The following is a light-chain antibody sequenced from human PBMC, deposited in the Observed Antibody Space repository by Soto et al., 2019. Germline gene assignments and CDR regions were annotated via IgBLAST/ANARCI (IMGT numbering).Light chain of an antibody. CDR2: LGS. CDR3: MQALQTPYT. Sequence: DIVMTQSPLSLPVTPGEPDSISCRSSQSLLHSNGYNYLDWYLQKPGQSPQLLIYLGSNRASGVPDRFSGSGSGTDFTLKISRVEAEDVGVYYCMQALQTPYTFGQGTKVDIK. CDR1: QSLLHSNGYNY. J-gene: IGKJ2*01. V-gene: IGKV2-28*01.